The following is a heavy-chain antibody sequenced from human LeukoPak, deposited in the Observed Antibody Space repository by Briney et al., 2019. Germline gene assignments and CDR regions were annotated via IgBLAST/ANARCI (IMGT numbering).Heavy chain of an antibody. D-gene: IGHD6-6*01. CDR3: AKDASSSSSVFDY. CDR2: ISWNSGSI. Sequence: GGSLRLSCAASGFMFDEYTMHWVRQAPGKGLEWVSGISWNSGSIGYADSVKGRFTISRDNAKNSLYLQMNSLRAEDTALYYCAKDASSSSSVFDYWGQGTLVTVSS. CDR1: GFMFDEYT. V-gene: IGHV3-9*01. J-gene: IGHJ4*02.